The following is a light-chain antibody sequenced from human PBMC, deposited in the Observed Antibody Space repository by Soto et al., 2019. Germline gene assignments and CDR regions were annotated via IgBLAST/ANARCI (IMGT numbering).Light chain of an antibody. CDR3: QQRSDWPSYT. V-gene: IGKV3-11*01. CDR2: DAS. CDR1: QSVSSY. J-gene: IGKJ2*01. Sequence: EIVLTQSPATLSLSPGERATLSCRASQSVSSYLDWYQQKPGQAPRLLIYDASNRATGIPARFSGSRSGTDFTLTISSRESEDFAVYYCQQRSDWPSYTFGQGTKLEIK.